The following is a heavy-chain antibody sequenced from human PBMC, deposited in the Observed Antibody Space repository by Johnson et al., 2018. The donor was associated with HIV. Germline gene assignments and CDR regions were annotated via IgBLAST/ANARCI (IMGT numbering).Heavy chain of an antibody. D-gene: IGHD3-10*01. CDR3: AKVEVYYYGSGSSNAFDI. J-gene: IGHJ3*02. CDR2: ISWNSGSI. Sequence: VQLVESGGGLVRPGRSLRLSCAASGFTFDDYAMHWVRQAPGKGLEWVSGISWNSGSIGYADSVKGRFTISRDNAKNSLYLQMNSLRAEDTAVYYCAKVEVYYYGSGSSNAFDIWGQGTMVTVSS. CDR1: GFTFDDYA. V-gene: IGHV3-9*01.